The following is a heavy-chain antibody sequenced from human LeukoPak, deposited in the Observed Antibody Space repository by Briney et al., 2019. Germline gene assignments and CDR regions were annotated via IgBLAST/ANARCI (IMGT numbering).Heavy chain of an antibody. CDR1: GLTFSNYW. Sequence: GGSLRLSCAASGLTFSNYWMHWVRQAPGKGLVWVSRINSDGINTNYAASVKGRFTISSDNAKNTPNLQINGLSAEATAVYYCAKDDSGWRPRGFDYWGQGTLVTVSS. D-gene: IGHD6-19*01. V-gene: IGHV3-74*01. J-gene: IGHJ4*02. CDR3: AKDDSGWRPRGFDY. CDR2: INSDGINT.